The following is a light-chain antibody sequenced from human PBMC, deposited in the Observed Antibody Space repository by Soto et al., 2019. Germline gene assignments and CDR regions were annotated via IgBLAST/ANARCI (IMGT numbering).Light chain of an antibody. V-gene: IGLV2-14*01. Sequence: TQPSSVSWSPGQLITNYLPGTRSDIGNYNYFSWYQQHPGTAPKLIIFEVPNRPSGVSHRVSGSKSGDTASLTISGLQAEDEADYYCSSYRSTSTYVFGTGTKVTVL. J-gene: IGLJ1*01. CDR1: RSDIGNYNY. CDR2: EVP. CDR3: SSYRSTSTYV.